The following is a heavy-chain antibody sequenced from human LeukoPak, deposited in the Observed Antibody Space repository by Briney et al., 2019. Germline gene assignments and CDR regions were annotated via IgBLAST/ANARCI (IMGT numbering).Heavy chain of an antibody. V-gene: IGHV3-30*18. CDR1: GFTFSNFG. J-gene: IGHJ5*02. D-gene: IGHD1-26*01. CDR2: MTNDGSKT. Sequence: PGGSLRLSCAASGFTFSNFGMHWVRRAPGKGPEWVAAMTNDGSKTFYVDSVKGRFTISRDNSKNTLYLQMNSLRGEDTAVYYCAKNGNSASYPPSATWGQGTLVTVSS. CDR3: AKNGNSASYPPSAT.